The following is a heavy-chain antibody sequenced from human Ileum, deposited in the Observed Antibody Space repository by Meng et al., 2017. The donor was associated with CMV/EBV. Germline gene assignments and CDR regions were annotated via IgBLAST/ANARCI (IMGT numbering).Heavy chain of an antibody. CDR1: GGSISSSAYY. CDR2: IYYTGSV. CDR3: ARRYSGSSYDY. J-gene: IGHJ4*02. V-gene: IGHV4-39*07. Sequence: QLQLQESGPGLVEPSETLALTCTVSGGSISSSAYYWGWIRQPPGKGLEWIGRIYYTGSVYYNPSLRSRVTISVDTSKNQFSLKMSSMTAADTAVYYCARRYSGSSYDYWGQGTLVTVSS. D-gene: IGHD1-26*01.